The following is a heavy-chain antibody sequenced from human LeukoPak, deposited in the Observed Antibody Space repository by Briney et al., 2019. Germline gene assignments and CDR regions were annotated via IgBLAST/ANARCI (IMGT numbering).Heavy chain of an antibody. D-gene: IGHD1-26*01. J-gene: IGHJ4*02. CDR3: TKRVKYGGTWDHFAD. V-gene: IGHV3-23*01. CDR1: GFTFDNYR. CDR2: VNADGGNT. Sequence: GGSLRLSCAASGFTFDNYRMSWVRQAPGKGLEWVSTVNADGGNTYYADSVKGRFTISRDNSKSTPILQMNSLRVEDTALYYCTKRVKYGGTWDHFADWGQGTLVTVS.